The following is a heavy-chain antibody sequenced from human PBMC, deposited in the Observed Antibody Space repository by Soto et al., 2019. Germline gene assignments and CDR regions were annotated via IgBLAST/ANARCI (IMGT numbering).Heavy chain of an antibody. CDR3: ITDPGEYETF. D-gene: IGHD4-17*01. CDR1: GFTFSAYV. CDR2: IKNKADGETT. J-gene: IGHJ4*02. Sequence: EVEVLESGGGLVQPGGSLRLSCAASGFTFSAYVMSWVRQAPGKGLEWVARIKNKADGETTDYAAPVKGRFTISRNDSKNMLYLQLNNLKAEDTAVYYCITDPGEYETFWGQGTLVTVSS. V-gene: IGHV3-15*01.